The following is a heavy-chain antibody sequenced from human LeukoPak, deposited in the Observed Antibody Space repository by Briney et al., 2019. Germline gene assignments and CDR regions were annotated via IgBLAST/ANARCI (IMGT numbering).Heavy chain of an antibody. CDR2: ISAYNGNT. CDR1: GYTFTSYG. J-gene: IGHJ4*02. CDR3: SSGNYGGGINY. D-gene: IGHD3-10*01. V-gene: IGHV1-18*01. Sequence: GASVKVSCKASGYTFTSYGISWVRQAPGQGLEWMGWISAYNGNTNYAQKLQGRVTMTEDTSTDTAYMELSSLRSEDTAIYYCSSGNYGGGINYWGQGTLVIVSS.